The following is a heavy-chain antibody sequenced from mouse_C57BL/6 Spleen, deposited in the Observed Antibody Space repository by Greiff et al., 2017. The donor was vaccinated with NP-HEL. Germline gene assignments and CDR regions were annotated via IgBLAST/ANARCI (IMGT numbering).Heavy chain of an antibody. Sequence: QVQLQQPGAELVKPGASVKLSCKASGYTFTSYWMHWVKQRPGQGLEWIGMIHPNSGSTNYNEKFKSKATLTVDKSSSTAYMQLSSLTSEDSAVYYCAIYYYGSSYVGAMDYWGQGTSVTVSS. V-gene: IGHV1-64*01. CDR2: IHPNSGST. D-gene: IGHD1-1*01. CDR1: GYTFTSYW. CDR3: AIYYYGSSYVGAMDY. J-gene: IGHJ4*01.